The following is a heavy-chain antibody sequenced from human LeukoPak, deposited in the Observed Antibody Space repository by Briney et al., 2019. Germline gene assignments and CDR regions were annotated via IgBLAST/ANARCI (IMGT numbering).Heavy chain of an antibody. Sequence: PGGSLRLSCVASGFPFSSYWMTWVRQAPGKGLEWVANIKQDGSKKSYVDSVKGRFTISRDNAKNSLYLQMNSLRAEDTAVYYCARDGIRRGITMVRGVISSWGQGTLVTVSS. CDR3: ARDGIRRGITMVRGVISS. D-gene: IGHD3-10*01. CDR1: GFPFSSYW. V-gene: IGHV3-7*03. CDR2: IKQDGSKK. J-gene: IGHJ5*02.